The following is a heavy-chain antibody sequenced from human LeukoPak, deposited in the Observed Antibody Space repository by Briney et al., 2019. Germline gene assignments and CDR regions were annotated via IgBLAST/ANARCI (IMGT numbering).Heavy chain of an antibody. V-gene: IGHV4-34*01. CDR2: INHSGST. CDR3: ARGIVVVVPAAMNLYYYYYMDV. CDR1: GGSFSGYY. Sequence: SETLSLTCAVYGGSFSGYYWSWIRQPPGKGLEWIGEINHSGSTNYSPSLKSRVTISVDTSKNQFSLKLSSVTAADTAVYYCARGIVVVVPAAMNLYYYYYMDVWGKGTTVTVSS. D-gene: IGHD2-2*01. J-gene: IGHJ6*03.